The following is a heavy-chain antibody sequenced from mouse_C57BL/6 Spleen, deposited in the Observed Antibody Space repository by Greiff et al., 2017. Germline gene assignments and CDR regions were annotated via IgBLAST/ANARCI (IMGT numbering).Heavy chain of an antibody. J-gene: IGHJ1*03. CDR2: SRNKANDYTT. CDR1: GFTFSDFY. V-gene: IGHV7-1*01. CDR3: ARDAPGAPHWYFDV. Sequence: EVKLVESGGGLVQSGRSLRLSCATSGFTFSDFYMEWVRQAPGKGLEWIAASRNKANDYTTEYSASVKGRFIVSRDTSQSILYLQMNALRAEDTAIYYCARDAPGAPHWYFDVWGTGTTVTVSS.